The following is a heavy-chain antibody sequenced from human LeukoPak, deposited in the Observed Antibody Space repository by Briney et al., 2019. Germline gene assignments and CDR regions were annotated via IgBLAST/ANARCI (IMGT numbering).Heavy chain of an antibody. CDR2: IGTYNGNI. D-gene: IGHD3-10*01. CDR1: GYTFTTYG. Sequence: ASVKVSCKASGYTFTTYGISWVRQAPGQGLEWMGWIGTYNGNINYAQKVQGRVTMTTDTSTSTAYMELRNLRSDDTAVYYCARGVYFDYWGQGTLVTVSS. J-gene: IGHJ4*02. V-gene: IGHV1-18*01. CDR3: ARGVYFDY.